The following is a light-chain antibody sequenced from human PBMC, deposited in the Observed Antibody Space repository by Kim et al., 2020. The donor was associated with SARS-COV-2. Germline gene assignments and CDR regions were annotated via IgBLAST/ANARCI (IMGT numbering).Light chain of an antibody. CDR1: QSLVHRDVNTC. V-gene: IGKV2-24*01. CDR3: LQGTQFPRT. J-gene: IGKJ1*01. Sequence: SSSIYCRSRQSLVHRDVNTCLSWLQQRPGQPPRLLIYKISDRFSGVPDRFSGSGAGTDFTLKISRVEAEDVGVYYCLQGTQFPRTFGQGTKVDIK. CDR2: KIS.